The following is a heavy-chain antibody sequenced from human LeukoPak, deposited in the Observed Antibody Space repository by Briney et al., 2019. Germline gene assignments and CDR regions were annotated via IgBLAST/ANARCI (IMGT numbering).Heavy chain of an antibody. Sequence: GGSLRLSCAASGFTFSSYSMNWVRQAPGKGLEWVSSISSSSSYIYYADSVKGRFTISRDNAKNSLYLQISGLRAEDTAVYHCARKLYYYDTSPAGWFDPWGQGTLVTVS. CDR1: GFTFSSYS. CDR3: ARKLYYYDTSPAGWFDP. D-gene: IGHD3-22*01. V-gene: IGHV3-21*01. CDR2: ISSSSSYI. J-gene: IGHJ5*02.